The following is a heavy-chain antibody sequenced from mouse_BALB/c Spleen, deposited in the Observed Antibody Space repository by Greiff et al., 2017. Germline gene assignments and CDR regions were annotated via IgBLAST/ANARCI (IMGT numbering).Heavy chain of an antibody. J-gene: IGHJ1*01. CDR2: ISNGGGST. Sequence: EVKLMESGGGLVQPGGSLKLSCAASGFTFSSYTMSWVRQTPEKRLEWVAYISNGGGSTYYPDTVKGRFTISRDNAKNTLYLQMSSLKSEDTAMYYCARHRDGNYYWYFDGWGAGNTVNVSS. CDR1: GFTFSSYT. CDR3: ARHRDGNYYWYFDG. V-gene: IGHV5-12-2*01. D-gene: IGHD2-1*01.